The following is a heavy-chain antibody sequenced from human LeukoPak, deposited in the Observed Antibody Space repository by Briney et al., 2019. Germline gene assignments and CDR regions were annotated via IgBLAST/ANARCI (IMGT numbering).Heavy chain of an antibody. CDR1: GGSISSGSYY. Sequence: SQTLSLTCTVSGGSISSGSYYWSRIRQPAGKGLEWIGRIYTSGSTNYNPSLKSRVTISVDTSKNQFSLKLSSVTAADTAVYYCARGGGYRSLDVWGKGTTVTVSS. V-gene: IGHV4-61*02. D-gene: IGHD5-24*01. CDR3: ARGGGYRSLDV. CDR2: IYTSGST. J-gene: IGHJ6*04.